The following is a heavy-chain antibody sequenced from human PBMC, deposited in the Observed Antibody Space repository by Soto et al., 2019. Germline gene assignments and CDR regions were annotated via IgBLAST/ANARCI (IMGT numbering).Heavy chain of an antibody. Sequence: QVQLVQSGAEVKKPGSSVKVSCKASGGTFSSYAISWVRQAPGQGLEWMGGIIPIFGTANYAQKFQGRVTMTANESTSTAYMELSSLRSEDTAVYYCARAGNSSGYYKKRHYWYFDLWGRGTLVTVSS. D-gene: IGHD3-22*01. CDR1: GGTFSSYA. J-gene: IGHJ2*01. V-gene: IGHV1-69*12. CDR3: ARAGNSSGYYKKRHYWYFDL. CDR2: IIPIFGTA.